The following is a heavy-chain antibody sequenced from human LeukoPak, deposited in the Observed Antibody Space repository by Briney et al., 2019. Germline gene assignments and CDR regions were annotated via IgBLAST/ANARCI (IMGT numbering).Heavy chain of an antibody. CDR3: ARDGDYGAFDY. CDR2: INSDGSST. V-gene: IGHV3-74*01. CDR1: GFTFSNYW. D-gene: IGHD4-17*01. Sequence: PGWSLRLSCAASGFTFSNYWMHRVRQAPGKGLLWVSRINSDGSSTTYADSVKGRFTIPRDNAKNTLYLQMSSLRAEDTAVYYCARDGDYGAFDYGGQRTLVTVSS. J-gene: IGHJ4*02.